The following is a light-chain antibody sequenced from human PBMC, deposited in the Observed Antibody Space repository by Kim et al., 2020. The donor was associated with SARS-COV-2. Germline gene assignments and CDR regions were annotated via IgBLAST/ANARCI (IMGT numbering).Light chain of an antibody. CDR1: QSISSY. V-gene: IGKV1-39*01. Sequence: DIQMTQSPSYLSASVGDRVTITCRASQSISSYLNWYQQKPGKVPKLLIYSASNLQSGVPSRFSGSGSGTDFTLTISSLQPEDFATYYCQQSYSTPWTFGQGTKVDIK. CDR3: QQSYSTPWT. CDR2: SAS. J-gene: IGKJ1*01.